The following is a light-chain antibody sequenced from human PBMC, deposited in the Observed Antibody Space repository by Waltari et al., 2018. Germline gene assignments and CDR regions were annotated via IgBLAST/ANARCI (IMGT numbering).Light chain of an antibody. CDR2: DVN. V-gene: IGLV2-23*02. CDR1: TSDIGSHNI. Sequence: QSALTQPASMSGSPGQSITVSCTGATSDIGSHNIVSWYQQHPGKAPKLILYDVNRRPSGVSDRFSGSKSRITASLTISGLQAEDEADYYCCSYAGSTTWVFGGGTKLTVL. J-gene: IGLJ3*02. CDR3: CSYAGSTTWV.